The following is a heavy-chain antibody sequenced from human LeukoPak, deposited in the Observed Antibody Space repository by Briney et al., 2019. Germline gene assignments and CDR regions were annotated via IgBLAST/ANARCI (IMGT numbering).Heavy chain of an antibody. V-gene: IGHV3-30*03. Sequence: GGSLRLSCAASGFTFSNYWMSWVRQAPGKGLEWVAVISYDGSNKYHADSVKGRFTISRDNSKNTLYLQMHSLRAEDTAVYYCAFNGDGYNYRAFDIWGQGTMVTVSS. CDR1: GFTFSNYW. J-gene: IGHJ3*02. CDR2: ISYDGSNK. CDR3: AFNGDGYNYRAFDI. D-gene: IGHD5-24*01.